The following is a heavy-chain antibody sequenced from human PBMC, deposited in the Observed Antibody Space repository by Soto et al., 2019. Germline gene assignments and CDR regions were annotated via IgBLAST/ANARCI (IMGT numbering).Heavy chain of an antibody. Sequence: QVQLVQSGAEVKKPGSSVKVSCKASGGNFNNYAISWVRQAPAQGLQWMGGIIPIIDTTHYAQKLQGRVTIRADRGRTTVYMELTGLTSDDSATYFWAREPRDRDALSLWGQGTVVTVSS. CDR2: IIPIIDTT. J-gene: IGHJ3*01. V-gene: IGHV1-69*06. CDR3: AREPRDRDALSL. D-gene: IGHD2-21*01. CDR1: GGNFNNYA.